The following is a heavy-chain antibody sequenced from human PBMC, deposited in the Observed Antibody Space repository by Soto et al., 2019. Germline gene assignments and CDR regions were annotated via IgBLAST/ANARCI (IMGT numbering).Heavy chain of an antibody. V-gene: IGHV4-31*03. CDR2: IYYSGST. Sequence: SETLSLTCTVSGGSISSGGYYWSWIRQHPGKGLEWIGYIYYSGSTYYNPSLKSRVTISVDTSKNQFSLKLSSVTAADTAVYYCARERVEPAPGGDNYYDSSGYYRYYYYYGMDVWGQGTTVTVSS. CDR3: ARERVEPAPGGDNYYDSSGYYRYYYYYGMDV. CDR1: GGSISSGGYY. J-gene: IGHJ6*02. D-gene: IGHD3-22*01.